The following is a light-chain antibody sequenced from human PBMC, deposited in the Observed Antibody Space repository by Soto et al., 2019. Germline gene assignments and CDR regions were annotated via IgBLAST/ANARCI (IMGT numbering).Light chain of an antibody. CDR1: QSVSSSS. CDR2: GAS. Sequence: EIVLTQSPGTLSLSPGERATLSCRASQSVSSSSLAWYQQKPGQAPRLLIYGASSRATGIPDRFSGSGSGTDFTLIISRLEPEDFAVYYCQQYGSSPRTFGQGTKVEIK. CDR3: QQYGSSPRT. J-gene: IGKJ1*01. V-gene: IGKV3-20*01.